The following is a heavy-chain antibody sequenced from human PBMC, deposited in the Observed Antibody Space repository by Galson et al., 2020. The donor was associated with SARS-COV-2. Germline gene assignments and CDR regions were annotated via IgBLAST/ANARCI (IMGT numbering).Heavy chain of an antibody. D-gene: IGHD3-10*01. CDR3: ARLLTYYYGSGSYRGWFDP. Sequence: ASVKVSCKASGYTFTSYGISWVRQAPGQGLEWMGWISAYNGNTHYAQKLQGRVTMTTDTSTSTAYMELRSLRSDDTAVYYCARLLTYYYGSGSYRGWFDPWGQGTLVTVSS. CDR2: ISAYNGNT. CDR1: GYTFTSYG. J-gene: IGHJ5*02. V-gene: IGHV1-18*01.